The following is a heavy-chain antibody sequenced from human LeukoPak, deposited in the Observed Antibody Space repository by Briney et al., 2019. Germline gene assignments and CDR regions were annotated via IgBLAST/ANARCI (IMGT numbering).Heavy chain of an antibody. CDR3: ARARGTYYAGLFDY. V-gene: IGHV3-53*01. J-gene: IGHJ4*02. CDR2: IYSGGST. D-gene: IGHD1-26*01. Sequence: PGGSLRLSCAASGFTVSSNYMSWVRQAPGRGLEWVSVIYSGGSTYYADSVKGRFTISRDNSKNTLYLQMNSLRAEDTAVYYCARARGTYYAGLFDYWGQGTLVTVSS. CDR1: GFTVSSNY.